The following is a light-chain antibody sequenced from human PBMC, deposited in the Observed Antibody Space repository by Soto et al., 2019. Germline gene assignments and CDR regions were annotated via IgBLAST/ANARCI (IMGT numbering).Light chain of an antibody. Sequence: EIVLTQSPATLSLSPGERATLSCRASQSISSYLAWYQQKPGQAPRLLIDDASNRATSIPARFSGSGSGTDFALTISSLEPEDFAANYCQRRSNWPHITFGPGTRLEIK. CDR3: QRRSNWPHIT. J-gene: IGKJ5*01. V-gene: IGKV3-11*01. CDR2: DAS. CDR1: QSISSY.